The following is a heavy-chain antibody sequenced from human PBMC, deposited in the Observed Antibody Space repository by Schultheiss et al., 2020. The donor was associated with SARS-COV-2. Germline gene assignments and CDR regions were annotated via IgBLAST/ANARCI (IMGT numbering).Heavy chain of an antibody. D-gene: IGHD3-3*01. CDR2: INHSGST. CDR3: ARGNGYYDFWSGYYTRENWFYP. V-gene: IGHV4-34*01. Sequence: SETLSLTCAVYGGSFSGYYWSWIRQPPGKGLEWIGEINHSGSTNYNPSLKSRVTISVDTSKNQFSLKLSSVTAADTAVYYCARGNGYYDFWSGYYTRENWFYPWGQGTLVTVSS. CDR1: GGSFSGYY. J-gene: IGHJ5*02.